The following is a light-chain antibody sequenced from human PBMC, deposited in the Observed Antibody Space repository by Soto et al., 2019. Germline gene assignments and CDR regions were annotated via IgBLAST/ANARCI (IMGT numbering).Light chain of an antibody. J-gene: IGKJ1*01. CDR1: QTITSD. CDR3: QQTYSTPGWT. CDR2: AAS. Sequence: DIQMTQSPSSLSASVGDRVTITCRASQTITSDLNWYQQKPGKAPKLLIYAASNLQSGVPSRFSGSGSGTDFTFTISSLQPEDFATYYCQQTYSTPGWTFGQGTKVEIK. V-gene: IGKV1-39*01.